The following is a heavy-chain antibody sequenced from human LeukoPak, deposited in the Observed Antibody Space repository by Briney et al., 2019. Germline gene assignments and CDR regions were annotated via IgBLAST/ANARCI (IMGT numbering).Heavy chain of an antibody. CDR1: GYTFTGYY. D-gene: IGHD2-2*01. V-gene: IGHV1-2*02. J-gene: IGHJ6*03. Sequence: ASVKVSCKASGYTFTGYYMHWVRQAPVQGLEWMGSINPNSGGTNYAQKFQGRVTMTRDTSISTAYMELSRLRSDDTAVYYCARMAAGCSSTSCYYYYYYMDVWGKGTTVTVSS. CDR2: INPNSGGT. CDR3: ARMAAGCSSTSCYYYYYYMDV.